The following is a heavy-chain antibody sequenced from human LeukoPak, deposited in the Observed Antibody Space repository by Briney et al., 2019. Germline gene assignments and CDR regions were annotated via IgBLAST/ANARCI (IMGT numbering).Heavy chain of an antibody. D-gene: IGHD1-26*01. J-gene: IGHJ4*02. CDR3: AKDPRGGYSGSWYFDY. CDR1: GFTFNNNA. CDR2: ISGGGDPT. V-gene: IGHV3-23*01. Sequence: PGGSLRLSCATSGFTFNNNAMSWVRQAPGKRLEWVSAISGGGDPTYYADSVKGRFTISRDNSKNTLYLQMNSLRAEDTAVYYCAKDPRGGYSGSWYFDYWGQGTLVTVSS.